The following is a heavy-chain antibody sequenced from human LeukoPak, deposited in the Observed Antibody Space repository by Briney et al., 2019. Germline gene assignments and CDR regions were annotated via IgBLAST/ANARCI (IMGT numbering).Heavy chain of an antibody. CDR2: ISSSGSTI. D-gene: IGHD3-22*01. CDR1: GFTFSSYE. Sequence: PGGSLRLSCAASGFTFSSYEMNWVRQAPGKGLEWVSYISSSGSTIYYADSVKGRFTISRDNAKNSLYLQMNSLRAEDTAVYYCARDGDSGYYYVLAAFDIWGQGTMVTVSS. J-gene: IGHJ3*02. V-gene: IGHV3-48*03. CDR3: ARDGDSGYYYVLAAFDI.